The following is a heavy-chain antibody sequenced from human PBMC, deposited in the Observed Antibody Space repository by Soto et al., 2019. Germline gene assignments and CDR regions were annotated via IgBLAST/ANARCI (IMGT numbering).Heavy chain of an antibody. J-gene: IGHJ6*03. CDR2: ISWNSGSI. Sequence: AGGSLRLSCAASGFTFDDYAMHWVRQAPGKGLEWVSGISWNSGSIGYADSAKGRFTISRDNAKNSLYLQMNSLRAEDTALYYCARFRSHYYMDVWGKGTTVTVSS. V-gene: IGHV3-9*01. CDR3: ARFRSHYYMDV. CDR1: GFTFDDYA.